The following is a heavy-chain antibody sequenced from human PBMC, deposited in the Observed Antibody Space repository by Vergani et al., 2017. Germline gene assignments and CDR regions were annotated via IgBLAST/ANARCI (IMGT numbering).Heavy chain of an antibody. Sequence: EVQLVESGGGLVQPGGSLRLSCAASGFTFSSYSMNWVRQAPGKGLVWVSRINSDGSSTSYADSVKGRFTISRDHAKNTLYLQMNSLRAEDTAVYYCASLGVAAAEDVWGKGTTVTVSS. V-gene: IGHV3-74*02. CDR1: GFTFSSYS. D-gene: IGHD6-13*01. CDR2: INSDGSST. J-gene: IGHJ6*04. CDR3: ASLGVAAAEDV.